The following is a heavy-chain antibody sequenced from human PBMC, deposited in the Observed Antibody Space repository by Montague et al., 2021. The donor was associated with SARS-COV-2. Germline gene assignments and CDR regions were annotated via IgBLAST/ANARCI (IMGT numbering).Heavy chain of an antibody. Sequence: SETLSLTCTVSGGSISSSSYYWGWIRQPPGKGLEWIGSIHYSGSTYSXXXLKSRVTISVDTSKNQFSLKLSSVTAADTAVYYCARVGRQQLVRLSGMDVWGQGTTVTVSS. J-gene: IGHJ6*02. V-gene: IGHV4-39*07. CDR3: ARVGRQQLVRLSGMDV. CDR1: GGSISSSSYY. CDR2: IHYSGST. D-gene: IGHD6-13*01.